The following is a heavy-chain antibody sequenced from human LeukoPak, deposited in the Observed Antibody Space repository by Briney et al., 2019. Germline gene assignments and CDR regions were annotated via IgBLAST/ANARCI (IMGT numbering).Heavy chain of an antibody. V-gene: IGHV4-61*02. J-gene: IGHJ4*02. CDR3: SYFDY. CDR1: GVSISSSNYY. D-gene: IGHD3-10*01. Sequence: SETLSLTCTVSGVSISSSNYYWSWIRQPAGKGLEWIGRIYTSGTTNYNPSLKSRVTISIDTSKNQFSLKLLLCERFMVRGRKPSYFDYWGQGTLVTVSS. CDR2: IYTSGTT.